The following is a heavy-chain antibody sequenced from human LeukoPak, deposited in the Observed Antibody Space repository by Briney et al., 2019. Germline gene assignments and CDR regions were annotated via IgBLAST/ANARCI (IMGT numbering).Heavy chain of an antibody. D-gene: IGHD3-22*01. CDR1: GYSISSGYY. V-gene: IGHV4-38-2*02. Sequence: SETLSFTCTVSGYSISSGYYWGWIRQPPGKGLEWIGSIYHSGSTYYNPSLKSRVTISVDTSKNQFSLKLSSVTAADTAVYYCARHSHYYDSSGYYPWGQGTLVTVSS. J-gene: IGHJ5*02. CDR3: ARHSHYYDSSGYYP. CDR2: IYHSGST.